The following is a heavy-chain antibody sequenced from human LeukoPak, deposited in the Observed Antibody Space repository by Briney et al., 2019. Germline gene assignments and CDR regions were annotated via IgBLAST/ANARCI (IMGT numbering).Heavy chain of an antibody. CDR2: ISGSGGST. V-gene: IGHV3-23*01. D-gene: IGHD3-10*01. CDR1: GFTFSSYA. CDR3: VGTTMVCRGFPFDP. J-gene: IGHJ5*02. Sequence: GGSLRLSCAASGFTFSSYAMSWVRQAPGKGLEWVSAISGSGGSTYYADSVKGRFTISRDNSKNTLYLQMNSLRAEDTAVYYCVGTTMVCRGFPFDPWGQGTLVTVSS.